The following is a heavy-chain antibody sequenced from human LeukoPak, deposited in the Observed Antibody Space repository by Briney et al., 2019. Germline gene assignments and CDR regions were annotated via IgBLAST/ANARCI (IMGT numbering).Heavy chain of an antibody. Sequence: AGGSLRLSCAASGFTFSSYAMHWFRQAPGKGLEWVAVISYDGSNKYYADSVKGRFTISRDNSKNTLYLQMNSLRAEDTAVYYCARERSAYGSGSYYGMDVWGQGTTVTVSS. CDR2: ISYDGSNK. J-gene: IGHJ6*02. D-gene: IGHD3-10*01. CDR3: ARERSAYGSGSYYGMDV. CDR1: GFTFSSYA. V-gene: IGHV3-30-3*01.